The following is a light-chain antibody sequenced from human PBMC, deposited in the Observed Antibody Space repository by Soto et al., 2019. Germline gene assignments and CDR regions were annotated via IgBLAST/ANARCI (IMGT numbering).Light chain of an antibody. CDR1: QSISSW. CDR3: QPGT. V-gene: IGKV1-5*01. J-gene: IGKJ2*01. CDR2: DAS. Sequence: DIQMTQSPSTLSASVGDRATITCRASQSISSWLAWYQQKPGKAPKLLIYDASSLASGVPSRFSGSGSGTGFTPTISALQHGDFASYWCQPGTFGQGTKLEIK.